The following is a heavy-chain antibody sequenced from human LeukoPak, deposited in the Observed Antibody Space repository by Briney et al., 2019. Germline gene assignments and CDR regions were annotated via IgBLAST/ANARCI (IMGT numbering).Heavy chain of an antibody. D-gene: IGHD1-7*01. CDR2: SGTDGDT. Sequence: GGSLRLSCAASGFSFSSTAMNWVRQAPGKGLEWVSASGTDGDTYYADSVQGRFTISRDNSRNTLYLQMSSLRAEDTAVYYCAKDGMGTSHTYYFDYWGQGTLVTVSS. CDR3: AKDGMGTSHTYYFDY. CDR1: GFSFSSTA. V-gene: IGHV3-23*01. J-gene: IGHJ4*02.